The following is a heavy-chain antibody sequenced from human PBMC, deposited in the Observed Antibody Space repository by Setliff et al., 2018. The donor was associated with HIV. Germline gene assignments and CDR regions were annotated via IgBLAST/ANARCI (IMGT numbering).Heavy chain of an antibody. J-gene: IGHJ5*02. CDR3: AKADDGAAAGPAP. V-gene: IGHV3-30*18. Sequence: PGGSLRLSCSASGFSFKSYGIHWVRQAPGKGLEWVAVISYDGTNKYYVDSVKGRFTVSRDNSKNTVYLQMNSLRLEDTALYYCAKADDGAAAGPAPWGQGTLVTVS. CDR1: GFSFKSYG. D-gene: IGHD6-13*01. CDR2: ISYDGTNK.